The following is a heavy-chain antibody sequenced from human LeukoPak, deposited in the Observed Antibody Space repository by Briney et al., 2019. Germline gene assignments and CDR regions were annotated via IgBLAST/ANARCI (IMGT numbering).Heavy chain of an antibody. CDR2: IYPGDSNT. CDR3: ARLGIQGAFDI. CDR1: GYSFTSYW. D-gene: IGHD5-18*01. J-gene: IGHJ3*02. Sequence: GESLKISCQVSGYSFTSYWIAWVRQMPGKGLEWMGIIYPGDSNTRYSPSFQGQVTMSVDTSINTAYLQWISIKASDTAMYYCARLGIQGAFDIWGQGTMVTVSS. V-gene: IGHV5-51*01.